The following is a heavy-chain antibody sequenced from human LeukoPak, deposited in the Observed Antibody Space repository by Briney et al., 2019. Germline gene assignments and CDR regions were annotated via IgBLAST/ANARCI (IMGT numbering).Heavy chain of an antibody. J-gene: IGHJ6*02. Sequence: GGSLRLSCTASGFTFTSYAMTWVRQAPGKGLEWVSGISGTGSYTYYAESVQVRFTVSRDNPKDTLFLQMNSLRAEDTAVYYCAKVQHYYYGLGVWGQGTTVTVSS. CDR1: GFTFTSYA. CDR2: ISGTGSYT. CDR3: AKVQHYYYGLGV. V-gene: IGHV3-23*01.